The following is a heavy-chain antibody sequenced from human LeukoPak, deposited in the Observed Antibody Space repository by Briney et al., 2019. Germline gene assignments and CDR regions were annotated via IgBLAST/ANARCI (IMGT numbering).Heavy chain of an antibody. CDR1: GGSISSSSYY. D-gene: IGHD2-2*01. V-gene: IGHV4-39*01. CDR2: IYYSGST. J-gene: IGHJ4*02. CDR3: ARQSSTMPFDY. Sequence: SETLSLTCTVSGGSISSSSYYWGWIRQPPGKGLEWIGSIYYSGSTYYNPSLKSRVTISVDTSKNQFSLKLSSVTAADTAVYYCARQSSTMPFDYWGQGTLVTVSS.